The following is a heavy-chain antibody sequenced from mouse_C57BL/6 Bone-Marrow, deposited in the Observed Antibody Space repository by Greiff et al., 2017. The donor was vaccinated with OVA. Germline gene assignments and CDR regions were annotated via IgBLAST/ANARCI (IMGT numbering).Heavy chain of an antibody. CDR2: ISYDGSN. CDR3: ARGAIYDGYYDAMDY. D-gene: IGHD2-3*01. Sequence: EVKLQESGPGLVKPSQSLSLPCSVTGYSITSGYYWYWIRQFPGNTLEWMGYISYDGSNNYNPSLKNRISITHDTTKNQFFLKLNSVTTEDTATYYCARGAIYDGYYDAMDYWGQGTSVTVAS. CDR1: GYSITSGYY. J-gene: IGHJ4*01. V-gene: IGHV3-6*01.